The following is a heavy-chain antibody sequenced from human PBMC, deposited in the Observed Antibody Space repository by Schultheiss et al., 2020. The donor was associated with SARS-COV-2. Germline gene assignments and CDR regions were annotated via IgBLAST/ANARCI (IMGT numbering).Heavy chain of an antibody. Sequence: GGSLRLSCAASGFTFGSYAMSWVRQAPGKGLEWVAGLSNDGSDKHYADSVKGRFTVSRDNFQNTMYLQMSSLRVEDTAVYYCATQYGSSSENYWGQGTLVTVSS. J-gene: IGHJ4*02. CDR3: ATQYGSSSENY. V-gene: IGHV3-30*04. CDR1: GFTFGSYA. CDR2: LSNDGSDK. D-gene: IGHD6-6*01.